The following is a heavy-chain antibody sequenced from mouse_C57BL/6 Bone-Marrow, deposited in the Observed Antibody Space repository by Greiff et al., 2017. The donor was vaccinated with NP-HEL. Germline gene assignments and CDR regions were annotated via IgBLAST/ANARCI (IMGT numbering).Heavy chain of an antibody. CDR1: GYTFTSYG. D-gene: IGHD1-3*01. V-gene: IGHV1-81*01. CDR2: IYPRSGNT. Sequence: VKLVESGAELARPGASVKLSCKASGYTFTSYGISWVKQRTGQGLEWIGEIYPRSGNTYYNEKFKGKATLTADKSSSTAYMELRSLTSEDSAVYFCARIEWGGMDYWGQGTSVTVSS. CDR3: ARIEWGGMDY. J-gene: IGHJ4*01.